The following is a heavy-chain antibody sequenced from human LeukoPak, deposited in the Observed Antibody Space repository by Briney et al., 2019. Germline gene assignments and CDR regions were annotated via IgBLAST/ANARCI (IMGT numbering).Heavy chain of an antibody. D-gene: IGHD3-3*01. J-gene: IGHJ5*02. CDR2: IYYSGST. V-gene: IGHV4-59*01. CDR3: ARRYYDFWSGYYGWFDP. Sequence: PSETLSLTCTVSGASISSYYWTWIRQPPGKGLEWIGYIYYSGSTNYNPSLKSRVTISVDTSKNQFSLKLSSVTAADTAVYYCARRYYDFWSGYYGWFDPWGQGTLVTVSS. CDR1: GASISSYY.